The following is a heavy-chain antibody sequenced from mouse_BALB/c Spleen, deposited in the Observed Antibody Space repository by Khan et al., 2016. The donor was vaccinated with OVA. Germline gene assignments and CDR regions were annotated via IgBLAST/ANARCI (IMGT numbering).Heavy chain of an antibody. J-gene: IGHJ4*01. CDR1: GFSLTSYG. Sequence: VELVESGPGLVAPSQSLSITCTVSGFSLTSYGVHWVRQPPGKGLEWLVVIWSDGKTTYNSTLKSRLSISKDNSKSQVFLKMNSLQTDDTAMYYCAKNTLMFPTVMDYWGQGTSVTVSS. CDR3: AKNTLMFPTVMDY. D-gene: IGHD1-1*01. V-gene: IGHV2-6*02. CDR2: IWSDGKT.